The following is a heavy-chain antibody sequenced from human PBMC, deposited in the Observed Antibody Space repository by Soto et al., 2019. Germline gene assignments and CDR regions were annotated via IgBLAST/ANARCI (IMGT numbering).Heavy chain of an antibody. D-gene: IGHD2-21*01. CDR1: GGSISSFTYY. CDR2: VYYNENT. CDR3: ARRELYYGTPGWFDP. J-gene: IGHJ5*02. Sequence: SETLSLTFSVSGGSISSFTYYWGWIRQPPGKGLEWIGTVYYNENTYYNPSLKSRVTITVDTAKNQFSLNLRSVTAADTAMYFCARRELYYGTPGWFDPWGPRTLVTVSS. V-gene: IGHV4-39*01.